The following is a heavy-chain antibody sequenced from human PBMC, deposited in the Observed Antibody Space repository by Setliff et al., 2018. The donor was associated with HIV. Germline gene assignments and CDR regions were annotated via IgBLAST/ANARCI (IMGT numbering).Heavy chain of an antibody. Sequence: ASVKVSCKASGGPFTSSSIGWVRQAPGQGLEWMGWISAYNGNTNYAQKFQGKVTITADKSTSTAYMELTSLRFDDTAMYYCVRGVQSPPHYSYYYMDVWGEGTMVTVSS. CDR3: VRGVQSPPHYSYYYMDV. D-gene: IGHD3-3*01. V-gene: IGHV1-18*04. CDR1: GGPFTSSS. CDR2: ISAYNGNT. J-gene: IGHJ6*03.